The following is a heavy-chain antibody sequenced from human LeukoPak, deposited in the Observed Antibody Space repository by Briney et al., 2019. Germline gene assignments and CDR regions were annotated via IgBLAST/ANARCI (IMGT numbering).Heavy chain of an antibody. CDR3: ARHSLPELRYFAMDV. D-gene: IGHD2-21*01. CDR2: INPADSDA. Sequence: GESLQISCKGSEYNFANHWIAWVRQMPGKGLAWMGIINPADSDARYSPSFQGQVTFSVDKSTNTAYVQWSSLKASDAATYYCARHSLPELRYFAMDVWGQGTTVIVSS. V-gene: IGHV5-51*01. J-gene: IGHJ6*02. CDR1: EYNFANHW.